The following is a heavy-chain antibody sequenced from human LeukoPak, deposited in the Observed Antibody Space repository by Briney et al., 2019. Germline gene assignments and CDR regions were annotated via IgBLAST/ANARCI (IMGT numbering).Heavy chain of an antibody. D-gene: IGHD1-26*01. V-gene: IGHV4-59*08. J-gene: IGHJ4*02. CDR1: GGSISSYY. Sequence: QPSETLSLTCTVSGGSISSYYWSWIRQPPGKGLEWIGYIYYSGSTNYNPSLKSRVTISVDTSKNQFSLKLSSVTAADTAVYYCARPLTRGGSYYVWGQGTLVTVSS. CDR3: ARPLTRGGSYYV. CDR2: IYYSGST.